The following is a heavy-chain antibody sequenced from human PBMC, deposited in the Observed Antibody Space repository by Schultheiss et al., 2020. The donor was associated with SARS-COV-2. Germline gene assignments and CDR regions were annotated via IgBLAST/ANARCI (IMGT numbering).Heavy chain of an antibody. CDR1: GFTFSSYT. CDR3: ARDSAAGVGFDC. CDR2: ISSSSSYT. V-gene: IGHV3-21*05. D-gene: IGHD3-3*01. Sequence: GGSLRLSCAASGFTFSSYTLNWVRQAPGKGLEWVSYISSSSSYTNYADSVKGRFTISRDNAKNSLYLQMNSLRVEDTAVYYCARDSAAGVGFDCWGQGTLVTVSS. J-gene: IGHJ4*02.